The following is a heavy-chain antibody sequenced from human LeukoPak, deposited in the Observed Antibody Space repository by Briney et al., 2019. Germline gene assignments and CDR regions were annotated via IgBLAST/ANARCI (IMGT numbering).Heavy chain of an antibody. Sequence: PGGSVRLSCGASGFTFSSYAMSWVRQAPGKGLEWVSAISGTGGSTYHADSVKGRFTISRDNSKNTLYLQMNSLRAEDTAVYYCAKDAGIGAGGIFEYWGQGTLVTVSS. CDR3: AKDAGIGAGGIFEY. CDR1: GFTFSSYA. CDR2: ISGTGGST. D-gene: IGHD6-13*01. V-gene: IGHV3-23*01. J-gene: IGHJ4*02.